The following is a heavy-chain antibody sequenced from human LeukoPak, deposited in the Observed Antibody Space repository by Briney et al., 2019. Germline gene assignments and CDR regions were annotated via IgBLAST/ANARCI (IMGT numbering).Heavy chain of an antibody. CDR1: GYTFTSYG. D-gene: IGHD3-10*01. Sequence: ASVKVSCKASGYTFTSYGISWVRQAPGQGLEWMGWINAGNGNTKYSQKFQGRVTITRDTSASTAYMELSSLRSEDTAVYYCARDHGSGSYYNVPPYYYYGMDVWGQGTTVTVSS. J-gene: IGHJ6*02. CDR3: ARDHGSGSYYNVPPYYYYGMDV. V-gene: IGHV1-3*01. CDR2: INAGNGNT.